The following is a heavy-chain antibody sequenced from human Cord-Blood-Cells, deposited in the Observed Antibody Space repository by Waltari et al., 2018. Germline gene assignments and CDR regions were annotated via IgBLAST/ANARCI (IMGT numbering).Heavy chain of an antibody. V-gene: IGHV1-46*01. Sequence: QVQLVQSGAEVKKPGASVKVSCKASGYTFTSYYMHWVRQAPGQGLEWMGIINPRGGSTSYAQKFQGRVTMTRDTSTSTVYMELSSLRSEDTAVYYWARSRDGYNCDYWGQGTLVTVSS. D-gene: IGHD5-12*01. CDR1: GYTFTSYY. J-gene: IGHJ4*02. CDR2: INPRGGST. CDR3: ARSRDGYNCDY.